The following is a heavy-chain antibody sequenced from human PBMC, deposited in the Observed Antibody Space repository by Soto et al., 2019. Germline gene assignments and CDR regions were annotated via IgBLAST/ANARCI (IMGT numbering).Heavy chain of an antibody. CDR2: ISSSGSTI. V-gene: IGHV3-11*01. CDR1: GFTFSDYY. Sequence: GGSLRLSCAASGFTFSDYYMSWIRQAPGKGLEWVSYISSSGSTIYYADSVKGRFTISRDNAKNSLYLQMNSLRAEDTAVYYCARVDYGDYVNAFDIWGQGTMVTVSS. CDR3: ARVDYGDYVNAFDI. J-gene: IGHJ3*02. D-gene: IGHD4-17*01.